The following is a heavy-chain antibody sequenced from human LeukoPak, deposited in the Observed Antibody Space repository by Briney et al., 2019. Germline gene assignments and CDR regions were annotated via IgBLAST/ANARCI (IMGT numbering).Heavy chain of an antibody. CDR3: ARRSVASYGDYVYY. CDR1: GGTFSSYA. J-gene: IGHJ4*02. V-gene: IGHV1-69*13. D-gene: IGHD4-17*01. Sequence: ASVTVSCKASGGTFSSYAISWVRQAPGQGPEWMGGIIPIFGTANYAQKFQGRVTITADESTSTAYMELSSLRSEDTAVYYCARRSVASYGDYVYYWGQGTLVTVSS. CDR2: IIPIFGTA.